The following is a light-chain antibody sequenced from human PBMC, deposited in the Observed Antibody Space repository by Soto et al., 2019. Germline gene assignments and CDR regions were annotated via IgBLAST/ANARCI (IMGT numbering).Light chain of an antibody. Sequence: DIQMTQSPSSLSASVGDRVTITCRASQGISNYLAWYQQKPGKVPRLLIYAASTLHSGVPSRFSGSGSGTDVTLTISSLQPEDVATYYCQKYNSAPQITFGPGTKVDIK. CDR3: QKYNSAPQIT. J-gene: IGKJ3*01. CDR2: AAS. V-gene: IGKV1-27*01. CDR1: QGISNY.